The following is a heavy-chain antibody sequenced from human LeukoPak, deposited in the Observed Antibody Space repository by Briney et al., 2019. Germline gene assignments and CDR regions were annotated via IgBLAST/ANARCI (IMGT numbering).Heavy chain of an antibody. CDR3: ARDRSIAAAGRILDY. D-gene: IGHD6-13*01. Sequence: PSETLSLTCTVSGGSISSYYWSWIRQPPGKGLEWIGYIYYSGSTNYNPSLKSRVTISVDTSKNQFSLKLSSVTAAGTAVYYCARDRSIAAAGRILDYWGQGTLVTVSS. V-gene: IGHV4-59*01. CDR1: GGSISSYY. J-gene: IGHJ4*02. CDR2: IYYSGST.